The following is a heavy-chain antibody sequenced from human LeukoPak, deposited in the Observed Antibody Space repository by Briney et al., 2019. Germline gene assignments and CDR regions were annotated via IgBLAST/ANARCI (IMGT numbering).Heavy chain of an antibody. D-gene: IGHD2-15*01. CDR2: ISAYNGKT. V-gene: IGHV1-18*01. CDR1: VYTFSNYG. Sequence: ASVKVSCKASVYTFSNYGISWVRQAPGQGLEWMGWISAYNGKTNYKQKLQGRVTMTTDTSTSTAYMELRSLRSDDTAVYYCARDVGEGYCSGGSCSDYWGQGTLVTVSS. J-gene: IGHJ4*02. CDR3: ARDVGEGYCSGGSCSDY.